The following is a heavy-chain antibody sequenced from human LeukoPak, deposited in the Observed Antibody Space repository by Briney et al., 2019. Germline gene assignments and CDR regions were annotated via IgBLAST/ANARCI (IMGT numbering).Heavy chain of an antibody. CDR3: AREVGGNFLLDAFDI. V-gene: IGHV4-59*01. J-gene: IGHJ3*02. CDR2: IYYSGST. Sequence: SETLSLTCTVSGGSISSYYWSWIRQPPGKGLEWIGYIYYSGSTNYNPSLKSRVTISVDTSKNQFSLKLSSVTAADTAVYYCAREVGGNFLLDAFDIWGQRTMVTVSS. CDR1: GGSISSYY. D-gene: IGHD4-23*01.